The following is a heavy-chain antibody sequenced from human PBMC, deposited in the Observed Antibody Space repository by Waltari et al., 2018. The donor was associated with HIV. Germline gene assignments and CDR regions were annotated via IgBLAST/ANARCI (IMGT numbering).Heavy chain of an antibody. J-gene: IGHJ4*02. CDR2: ITRGSSYL. Sequence: EVRLVESGGGLVKPGGSLTLSCTASGFNFNLFTMTWVRLAPRKGLEWVSSITRGSSYLYYSDAVKGRFTVSRDNAKNSLFLQLKALTAEDTALYFCVRDRTSVTTGDFDSWGQGVPVTVSS. CDR1: GFNFNLFT. D-gene: IGHD1-1*01. V-gene: IGHV3-21*02. CDR3: VRDRTSVTTGDFDS.